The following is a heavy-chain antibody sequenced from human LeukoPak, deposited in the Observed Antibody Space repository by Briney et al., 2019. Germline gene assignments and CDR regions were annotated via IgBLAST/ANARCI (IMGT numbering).Heavy chain of an antibody. CDR1: GGSISSSR. J-gene: IGHJ4*02. V-gene: IGHV4-59*01. Sequence: SETLSLTCTVSGGSISSSRWTWIRQPPGKGLEWIGYISDTGSTNYSPSLESRVTMSVDTSKNQFSLKLSSVTAADTAAYYCARELAVAGKTIFDSWGQGTLVTASS. CDR3: ARELAVAGKTIFDS. CDR2: ISDTGST. D-gene: IGHD6-19*01.